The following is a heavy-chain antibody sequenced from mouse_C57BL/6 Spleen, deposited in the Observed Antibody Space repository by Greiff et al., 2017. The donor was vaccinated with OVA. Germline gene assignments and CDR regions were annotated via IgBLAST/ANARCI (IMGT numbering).Heavy chain of an antibody. D-gene: IGHD2-5*01. CDR3: AIYSNFSWFAY. V-gene: IGHV5-2*01. Sequence: EVMLVESGGGLVQPGESLKLSCESNEYEFPSHDMSWVRKTPEKRLELVAAINSDGGSTYYSDTMERRFIISRDNTKKTLYLQMSSLRSEDTALYYCAIYSNFSWFAYWGQGTLVTVSA. J-gene: IGHJ3*01. CDR1: EYEFPSHD. CDR2: INSDGGST.